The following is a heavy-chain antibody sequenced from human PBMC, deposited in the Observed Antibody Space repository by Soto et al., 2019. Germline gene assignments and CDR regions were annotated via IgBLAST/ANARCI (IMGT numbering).Heavy chain of an antibody. J-gene: IGHJ4*02. CDR2: INLNSGGT. CDR1: GYTFTGYY. V-gene: IGHV1-2*02. CDR3: ARDYCTSTRCYIDY. D-gene: IGHD2-2*02. Sequence: ASVKVSCKASGYTFTGYYMHWVRQVPGQGLEWMGWINLNSGGTNYAQKFKGRVTMTRDASISTAYMELSRLRSDDTAVYYCARDYCTSTRCYIDYWGQGTLVTVSS.